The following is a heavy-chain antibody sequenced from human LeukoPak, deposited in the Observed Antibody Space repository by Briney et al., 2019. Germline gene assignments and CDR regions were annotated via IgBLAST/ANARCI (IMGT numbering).Heavy chain of an antibody. Sequence: GGSLRLSCAASGFSLGGFGMHWVRQAQGKGLEWVAFVSFEGAKTYYADSVQGRFTISRDNSKNTLFLQMNSLRAEDTAVYYCAKAPDHRAPNGYFDPWGQGTLVTVSS. CDR1: GFSLGGFG. CDR2: VSFEGAKT. V-gene: IGHV3-30*02. CDR3: AKAPDHRAPNGYFDP. D-gene: IGHD5-24*01. J-gene: IGHJ5*02.